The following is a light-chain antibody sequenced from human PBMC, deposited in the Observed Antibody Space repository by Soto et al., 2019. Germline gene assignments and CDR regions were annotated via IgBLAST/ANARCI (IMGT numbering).Light chain of an antibody. Sequence: QCVLTQPASVSRSPGQSITISCTGTSXDXGGYKYVSWYQQKQGKATKIMIFDVSNRNSGVSNRFSGSKSGKKASLTIYGLQSEDEADYYCRSYTTSNTRQIVFGTGTKVTV. J-gene: IGLJ1*01. CDR1: SXDXGGYKY. CDR2: DVS. CDR3: RSYTTSNTRQIV. V-gene: IGLV2-14*03.